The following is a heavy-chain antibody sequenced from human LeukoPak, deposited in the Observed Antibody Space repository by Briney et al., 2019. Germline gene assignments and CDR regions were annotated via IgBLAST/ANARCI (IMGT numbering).Heavy chain of an antibody. CDR1: VCTYISYL. J-gene: IGHJ5*02. CDR3: ARVMMVWFGELEKFDP. CDR2: ISGSGGRS. V-gene: IGHV3-23*01. Sequence: GGSLTVSCVCCVCTYISYLMNGLRPARGKEGEGVSPISGSGGRSYYPDLVKGRFTISRDHAKNSQYLPMNRLRAEDTAVYYCARVMMVWFGELEKFDPWREGPLLTVS. D-gene: IGHD3-10*01.